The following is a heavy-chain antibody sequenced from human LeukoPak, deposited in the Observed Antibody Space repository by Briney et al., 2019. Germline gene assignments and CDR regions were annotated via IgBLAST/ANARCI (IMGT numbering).Heavy chain of an antibody. CDR3: ARGSASHYGAFDV. V-gene: IGHV3-20*04. Sequence: GGSLRLSCAASGFTFDDHGMIWVRQCPGKGLEWVSGINENGGSKGYAGSVKGRFTISRDNAKNSLFLHMTTLRVEDTALYCCARGSASHYGAFDVWGQGTMATVSS. D-gene: IGHD3-10*01. CDR1: GFTFDDHG. CDR2: INENGGSK. J-gene: IGHJ3*01.